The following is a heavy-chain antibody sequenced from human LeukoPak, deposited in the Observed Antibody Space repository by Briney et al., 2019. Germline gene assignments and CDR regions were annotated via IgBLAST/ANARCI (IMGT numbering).Heavy chain of an antibody. Sequence: SETLSLTCTVSGYSISSGYYWGWIRQPPGKGLEWIGEINHSGSTNYNPSLKSRVTISVDTSKNQFSLKLSSVTAADTAVYYCARRGIRYYYYYYMDVWGKGTTVTISS. CDR1: GYSISSGYY. V-gene: IGHV4-38-2*02. CDR2: INHSGST. CDR3: ARRGIRYYYYYYMDV. J-gene: IGHJ6*03.